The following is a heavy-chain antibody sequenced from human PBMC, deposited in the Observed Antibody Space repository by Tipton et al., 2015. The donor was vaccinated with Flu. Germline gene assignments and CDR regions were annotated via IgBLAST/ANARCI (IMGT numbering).Heavy chain of an antibody. V-gene: IGHV4-39*01. CDR2: IYYSGST. CDR3: ARSGSPPPYYDFWSGLGVTYYYYGMDV. Sequence: TLSLTCTVSGGSISSSSYYWGWIRQPPGKGLEWIGSIYYSGSTYYNPSLKSRVTTSVDTSKNQFSLKLSSVTAADTAVYYCARSGSPPPYYDFWSGLGVTYYYYGMDVWGQGTTVTVSS. CDR1: GGSISSSSYY. J-gene: IGHJ6*02. D-gene: IGHD3-3*01.